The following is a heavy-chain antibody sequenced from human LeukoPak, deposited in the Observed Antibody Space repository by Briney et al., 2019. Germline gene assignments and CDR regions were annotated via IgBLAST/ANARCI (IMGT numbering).Heavy chain of an antibody. J-gene: IGHJ6*03. CDR1: GGPFSGYY. Sequence: SETLSLTCAVYGGPFSGYYWSWIRQFPGKGLEWIGEINHRGITNYNPSLKSRVTISVDTSKNQFSLNLSSVTAADTAVYYCVREPSGYCSSTSCYFYYYMDVWGKGTTVTVSS. V-gene: IGHV4-34*01. CDR3: VREPSGYCSSTSCYFYYYMDV. CDR2: INHRGIT. D-gene: IGHD2-2*01.